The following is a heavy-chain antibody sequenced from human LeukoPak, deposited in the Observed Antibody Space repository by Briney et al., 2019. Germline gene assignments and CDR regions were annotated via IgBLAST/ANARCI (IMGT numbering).Heavy chain of an antibody. D-gene: IGHD1-26*01. J-gene: IGHJ4*02. V-gene: IGHV1-2*02. CDR2: INPNSGGT. Sequence: GASVKVSCKASGYTFTGYYMHWVRQAPGQGLEWMGWINPNSGGTNYAQKFQGRVTMTRDTSISTAYMELSRLRSDDTAVYYCARDRPYSGSYLGVSLGDWGQGTLVTVSS. CDR1: GYTFTGYY. CDR3: ARDRPYSGSYLGVSLGD.